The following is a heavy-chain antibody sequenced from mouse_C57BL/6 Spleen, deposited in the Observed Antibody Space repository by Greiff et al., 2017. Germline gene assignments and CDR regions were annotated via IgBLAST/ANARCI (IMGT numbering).Heavy chain of an antibody. J-gene: IGHJ2*01. V-gene: IGHV5-6*01. CDR2: ISSGGSYT. Sequence: EVQVVESGGDLVKPGGSLKLSCAASGFTFSSYGMSWVRQTPDKRLEWVATISSGGSYTYYPDSVKGRFTISRDNAKNTLYLQMSSLKSEDTAMYYCARHEGLRLFAYWGQGTTLTVSS. CDR1: GFTFSSYG. CDR3: ARHEGLRLFAY. D-gene: IGHD2-4*01.